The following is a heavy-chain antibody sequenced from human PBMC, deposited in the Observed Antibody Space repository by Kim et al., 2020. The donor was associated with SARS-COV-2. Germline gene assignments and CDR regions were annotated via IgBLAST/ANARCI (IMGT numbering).Heavy chain of an antibody. CDR3: ARGCGANGVCRPFDY. D-gene: IGHD2-8*01. V-gene: IGHV3-13*01. Sequence: SVKGRFTISRENAKNSLYLQMNSRRAGDTAVDYCARGCGANGVCRPFDYWGQGTLVTVSS. J-gene: IGHJ4*02.